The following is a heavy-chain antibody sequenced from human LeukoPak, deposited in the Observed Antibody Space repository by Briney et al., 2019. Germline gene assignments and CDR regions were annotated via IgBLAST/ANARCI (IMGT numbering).Heavy chain of an antibody. J-gene: IGHJ4*02. D-gene: IGHD2-2*01. CDR3: ANSYCSSTSCYLYYFDY. CDR2: IWYDGSNK. Sequence: GRSLRLSCAASGFTFSSYGMHWVRQAPGKGLEWVAVIWYDGSNKYYADSVKGRFTISRDNSKNTLYLQMNSLRAEDTAVYYCANSYCSSTSCYLYYFDYWGQGTLVTVSS. V-gene: IGHV3-33*06. CDR1: GFTFSSYG.